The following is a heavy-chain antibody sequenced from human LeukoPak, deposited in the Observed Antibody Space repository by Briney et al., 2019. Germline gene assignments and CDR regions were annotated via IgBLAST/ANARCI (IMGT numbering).Heavy chain of an antibody. CDR3: ASNTGSDSSGYAY. CDR1: GYTFSSYG. V-gene: IGHV1-18*01. Sequence: ASVKVSCKASGYTFSSYGITWVRQAPGQGLEWMGWISVYNGDTNYEQKLQDRLTMTTETSTSTAYMELRSLRSDDTAVYYCASNTGSDSSGYAYWGQGTLVTVSS. J-gene: IGHJ4*02. CDR2: ISVYNGDT. D-gene: IGHD3-22*01.